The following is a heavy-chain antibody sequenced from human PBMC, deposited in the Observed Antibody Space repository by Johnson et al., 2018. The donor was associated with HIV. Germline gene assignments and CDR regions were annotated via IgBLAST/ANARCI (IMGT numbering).Heavy chain of an antibody. CDR2: IWYDGSNK. V-gene: IGHV3-33*08. D-gene: IGHD2-2*01. J-gene: IGHJ3*02. CDR3: ARGIQPDAFDI. Sequence: VQLVESGGGVVQPGRSLRLSCAASGFTFSSYGMHWVRQAPGKGLEWVAVIWYDGSNKYYADSVKGRFTISRDNSKNTLYVQMNSLRAEDTAVYYCARGIQPDAFDIWGQGTMVTVSS. CDR1: GFTFSSYG.